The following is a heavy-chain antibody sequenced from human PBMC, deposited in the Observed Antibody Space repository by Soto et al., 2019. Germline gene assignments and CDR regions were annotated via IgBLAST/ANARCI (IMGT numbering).Heavy chain of an antibody. V-gene: IGHV1-69*12. CDR2: IIPIFGTA. CDR3: ARSHIVLVPAAYDAFDI. Sequence: QVQLVQSGAEVKKPGSSVKVSCKASGGTFSSYAISWVRQAPGQGLEWMGGIIPIFGTANYAQKFQGRVTITAEESTSTAYMELSSLRSEDTAVYYCARSHIVLVPAAYDAFDIWGQGTMVTVSS. CDR1: GGTFSSYA. J-gene: IGHJ3*02. D-gene: IGHD2-2*01.